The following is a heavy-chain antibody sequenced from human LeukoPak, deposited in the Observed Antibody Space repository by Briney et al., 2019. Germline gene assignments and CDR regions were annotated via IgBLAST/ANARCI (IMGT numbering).Heavy chain of an antibody. D-gene: IGHD3-22*01. J-gene: IGHJ2*01. CDR3: ARSITMIVVVTDWYFDL. CDR1: GYTFTSYG. V-gene: IGHV1-18*01. CDR2: ISAYNGNT. Sequence: ASVKVSCKASGYTFTSYGISWVRQAPGQGLEWMGWISAYNGNTNYAQKFQGRVTMTRDTSISTAYMELSRLRSDDTAVYYCARSITMIVVVTDWYFDLWGRGTLVTVSS.